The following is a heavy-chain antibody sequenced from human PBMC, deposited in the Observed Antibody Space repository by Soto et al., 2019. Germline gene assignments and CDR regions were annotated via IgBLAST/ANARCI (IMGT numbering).Heavy chain of an antibody. J-gene: IGHJ5*02. CDR2: INNRGDST. CDR1: GFTFSSSA. D-gene: IGHD3-22*01. V-gene: IGHV3-23*01. Sequence: EVQLLESGGGLVQPGGSLRLSCAASGFTFSSSAMTWVRQAPGKGPEWVSSINNRGDSTYYADSVKGRFTISRDFSKNTLYLQMNNLRAEDTAVYYCAKPRYDNSGWGADWFDPWGQGTLVTVSS. CDR3: AKPRYDNSGWGADWFDP.